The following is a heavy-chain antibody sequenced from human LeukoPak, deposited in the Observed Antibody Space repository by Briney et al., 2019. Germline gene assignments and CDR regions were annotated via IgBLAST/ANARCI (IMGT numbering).Heavy chain of an antibody. J-gene: IGHJ4*02. CDR3: AKDVSLGYCSGGSCSAHFDY. CDR1: GFIFDDYA. Sequence: GRSLRLSCAASGFIFDDYAMHWVRQAPGKGLEWVSGIIWNSGSIAYADSVKGRFTISRDNAKNSMYLQMNSLRAEDMALYYCAKDVSLGYCSGGSCSAHFDYWGQGTLVTVSS. D-gene: IGHD2-15*01. CDR2: IIWNSGSI. V-gene: IGHV3-9*03.